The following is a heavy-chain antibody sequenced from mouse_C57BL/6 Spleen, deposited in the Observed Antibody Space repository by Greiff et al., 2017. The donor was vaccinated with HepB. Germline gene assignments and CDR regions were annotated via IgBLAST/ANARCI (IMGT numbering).Heavy chain of an antibody. CDR1: GYAFTNYL. CDR2: INPGSGGT. J-gene: IGHJ2*01. CDR3: ARSITTVVALDY. D-gene: IGHD1-1*01. V-gene: IGHV1-54*01. Sequence: VQLQQSGAELVRPGTSVKVSCKASGYAFTNYLIEWVKQRPGQGLEWIGVINPGSGGTNYNEKFKGKATLTADKSSSTAYMQLSSLTSEDSAVYFCARSITTVVALDYWGQGTTLTVSS.